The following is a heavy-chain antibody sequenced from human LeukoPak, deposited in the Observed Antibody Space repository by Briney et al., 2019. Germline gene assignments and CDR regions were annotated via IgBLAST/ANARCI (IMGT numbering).Heavy chain of an antibody. CDR2: ISDSGGRT. Sequence: PGGSLRLSCAASGFPFSSYAMSWVRQAPGKGLEWVSVISDSGGRTYSAASVKGRFTISRDNSKDTLYLQMNSLRAEDTAVYYCAKDNHRSGYCSSTSCYTMSGDYWGQGTLVTVSS. CDR3: AKDNHRSGYCSSTSCYTMSGDY. CDR1: GFPFSSYA. J-gene: IGHJ4*02. V-gene: IGHV3-23*01. D-gene: IGHD2-2*02.